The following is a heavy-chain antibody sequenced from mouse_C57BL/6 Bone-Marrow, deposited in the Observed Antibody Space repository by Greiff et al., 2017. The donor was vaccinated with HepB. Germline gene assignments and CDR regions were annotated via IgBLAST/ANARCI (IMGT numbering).Heavy chain of an antibody. CDR3: ARCLTGSRDYAMDY. CDR2: INPNNGGT. Sequence: EVQLQQSGPELVKPGASVKISCKASGYTFTDYYMNWVKQSQGKSLEWIGDINPNNGGTSYNQKFKGKATLTVDKSSSTAYMELRSLTSEDSAVYYCARCLTGSRDYAMDYWGQGTSVTVPS. V-gene: IGHV1-26*01. J-gene: IGHJ4*01. D-gene: IGHD1-1*01. CDR1: GYTFTDYY.